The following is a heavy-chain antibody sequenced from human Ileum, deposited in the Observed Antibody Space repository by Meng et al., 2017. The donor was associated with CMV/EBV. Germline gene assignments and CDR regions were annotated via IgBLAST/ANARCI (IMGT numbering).Heavy chain of an antibody. Sequence: GESLKISCAASGFTFSSYGMHWVRQAPGKGLEWVAVIWYDGSNKYYADSVKGRFTISRDNSKNTLYLQMNSLRAEDTAVYYCAKDSSYSSSSPLDYYYYYGMDVWGQGTTVTVSS. D-gene: IGHD6-6*01. CDR3: AKDSSYSSSSPLDYYYYYGMDV. J-gene: IGHJ6*02. V-gene: IGHV3-33*06. CDR2: IWYDGSNK. CDR1: GFTFSSYG.